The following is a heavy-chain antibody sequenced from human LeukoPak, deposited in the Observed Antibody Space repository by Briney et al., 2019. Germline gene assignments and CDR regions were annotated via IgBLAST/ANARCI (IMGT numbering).Heavy chain of an antibody. D-gene: IGHD6-13*01. J-gene: IGHJ4*02. CDR2: IYHSGST. V-gene: IGHV4-38-2*01. CDR1: GYSISSGYY. CDR3: ARAAAAARLFEDY. Sequence: SETLSLTCAVSGYSISSGYYWGWIRQPPGKGLEWIGSIYHSGSTYYNPSLKSRVTISVDTSKNQFSLKLSSVTAADTAVYYCARAAAAARLFEDYWGQGTLVTVSS.